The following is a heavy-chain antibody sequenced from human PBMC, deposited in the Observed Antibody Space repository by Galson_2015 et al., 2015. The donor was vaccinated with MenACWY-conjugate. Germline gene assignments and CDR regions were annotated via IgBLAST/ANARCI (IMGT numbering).Heavy chain of an antibody. CDR3: ASPGRDTAMAYFDY. D-gene: IGHD5-18*01. V-gene: IGHV3-23*01. CDR2: ISGSGGST. CDR1: GFTFSSYA. Sequence: SLKLSCAASGFTFSSYAMSWVRQAPGKGLEWVSAISGSGGSTYYADSVKGRFTISRDDSKNTLYLQMNSLRAEDTAVYYCASPGRDTAMAYFDYWGQGTLVTVSS. J-gene: IGHJ4*02.